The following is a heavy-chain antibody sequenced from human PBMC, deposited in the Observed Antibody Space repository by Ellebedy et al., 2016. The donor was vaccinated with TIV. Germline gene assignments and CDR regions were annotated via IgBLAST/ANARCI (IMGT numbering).Heavy chain of an antibody. V-gene: IGHV3-7*03. CDR3: ARDGFVAGRTADY. CDR1: GLTVSRYW. J-gene: IGHJ4*02. CDR2: VKEDGSER. D-gene: IGHD6-6*01. Sequence: PGGSLRLSCAASGLTVSRYWMTWIRQAPGKGLEWVANVKEDGSERYYVDSVKGRFTISRDNAKNSLYLQMNSLRAEDTAVYYCARDGFVAGRTADYWGQGALVIVSS.